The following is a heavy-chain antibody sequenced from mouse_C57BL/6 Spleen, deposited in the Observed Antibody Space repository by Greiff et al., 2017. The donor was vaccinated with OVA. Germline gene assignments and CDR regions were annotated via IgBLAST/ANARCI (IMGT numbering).Heavy chain of an antibody. CDR2: INPNNGGT. CDR3: ARSGGDAWFAY. CDR1: GYTFTDYN. D-gene: IGHD3-1*01. J-gene: IGHJ3*01. Sequence: VQLQQSGPELVKPGASVKMSCKASGYTFTDYNMHWVKQSHGKSLEWIGYINPNNGGTSYNQKFKGKATLTVNKSSSTAYMEVRSLTSEDSAVYYCARSGGDAWFAYWGQGTLVTVSA. V-gene: IGHV1-22*01.